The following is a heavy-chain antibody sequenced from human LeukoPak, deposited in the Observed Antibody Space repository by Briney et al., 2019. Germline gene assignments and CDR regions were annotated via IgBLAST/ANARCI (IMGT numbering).Heavy chain of an antibody. Sequence: GGSLRLSCAASGFTFSSYWMTWVRQAPGKGLEWVANIKEDGSEKYYVDSVKGRFTISRDDAKNSLYLQMNSLRAEDTAVYYCARDARGYSNADAFDIWGQGTMVTVSS. CDR1: GFTFSSYW. J-gene: IGHJ3*02. CDR3: ARDARGYSNADAFDI. CDR2: IKEDGSEK. V-gene: IGHV3-7*01. D-gene: IGHD4-11*01.